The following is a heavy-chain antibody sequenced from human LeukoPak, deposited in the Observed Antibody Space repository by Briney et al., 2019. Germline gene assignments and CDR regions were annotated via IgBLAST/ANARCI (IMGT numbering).Heavy chain of an antibody. D-gene: IGHD4-23*01. V-gene: IGHV4-39*07. J-gene: IGHJ3*02. CDR2: IYYSGST. Sequence: SSETLSLTCTVSGGSISSSSYYWGWIRQPPGKGLEWIGSIYYSGSTNYNPSLKSRGTISVDTSKNQFSLKLSSVTAADTAVYYCARGSITVVPAFDIWAKGQWSPSLQ. CDR1: GGSISSSSYY. CDR3: ARGSITVVPAFDI.